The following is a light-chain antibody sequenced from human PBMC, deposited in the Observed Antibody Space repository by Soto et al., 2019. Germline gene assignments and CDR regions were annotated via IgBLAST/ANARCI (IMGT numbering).Light chain of an antibody. CDR2: EVS. CDR1: SSDIGAYDY. CDR3: SSYTSSSTVGV. Sequence: QSVLTQPASVSGSPGQSITVSCTGTSSDIGAYDYVSWYQQHPGKAPKVIIFEVSKRPSGVSHRFSGSKSGNTASLTISGLQAEDEADYYCSSYTSSSTVGVFGTGTKLTVL. V-gene: IGLV2-14*01. J-gene: IGLJ1*01.